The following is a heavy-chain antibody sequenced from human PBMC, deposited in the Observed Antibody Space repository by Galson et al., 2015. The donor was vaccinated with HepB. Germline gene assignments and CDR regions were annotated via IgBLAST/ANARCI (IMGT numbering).Heavy chain of an antibody. CDR3: AKEKPVTVKGYYYYGMDV. J-gene: IGHJ6*02. CDR2: ISYDGSNK. Sequence: SLRLSCAASGFTFSSYGMHWVRQAPGKGLEWVAVISYDGSNKYYADSVKGRFTISRDNSKNTLYLQMNSLRAEDTAVYYCAKEKPVTVKGYYYYGMDVWGQGTTVTVSS. V-gene: IGHV3-30*18. CDR1: GFTFSSYG. D-gene: IGHD4-11*01.